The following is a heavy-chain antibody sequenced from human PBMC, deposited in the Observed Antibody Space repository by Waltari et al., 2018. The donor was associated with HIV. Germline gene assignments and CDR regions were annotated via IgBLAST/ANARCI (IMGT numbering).Heavy chain of an antibody. CDR1: GYTFTSYA. CDR3: ARDLKLELPNYYYYYGMDV. Sequence: QVQLVQSGAEVKKPGASVKVSCKASGYTFTSYAMHWVRQAPGQRLEWMGWINAGNGNTKYSQKFQGRVTITRDTSASTAYMELSSLRSEDTAVYYCARDLKLELPNYYYYYGMDVWGQGTTVTVSS. D-gene: IGHD1-26*01. J-gene: IGHJ6*02. V-gene: IGHV1-3*01. CDR2: INAGNGNT.